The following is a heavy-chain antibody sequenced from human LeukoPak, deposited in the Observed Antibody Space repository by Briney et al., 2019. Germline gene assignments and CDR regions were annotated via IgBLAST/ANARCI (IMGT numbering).Heavy chain of an antibody. Sequence: SETLSLTCAVYGGSFSGYYWSWIRQPPGKGLGWIGEINHSGSTKYNPSLKSRVTISVDTSKNQFSLKLNSVTAADTAVYYCARTTEGGYTYGYFYYYYMDVWGKGTTVTISS. D-gene: IGHD5-18*01. CDR2: INHSGST. J-gene: IGHJ6*03. V-gene: IGHV4-34*01. CDR1: GGSFSGYY. CDR3: ARTTEGGYTYGYFYYYYMDV.